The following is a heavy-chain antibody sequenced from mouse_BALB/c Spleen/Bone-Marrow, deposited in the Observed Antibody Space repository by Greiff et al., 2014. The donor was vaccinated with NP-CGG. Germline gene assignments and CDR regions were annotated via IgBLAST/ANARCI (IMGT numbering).Heavy chain of an antibody. D-gene: IGHD2-1*01. J-gene: IGHJ3*01. Sequence: VQLKQSGGGLVQPKGSLKLSCAAPGFTFNTYAMNWVRQAPGKGLEWVARIRSKSNNYATYYADSVNDRFTISRDDSQSLLYLQMNNLKSEDTAMYYCVRPCYGKYGGFASWGQGTLVTVSA. V-gene: IGHV10-1*02. CDR1: GFTFNTYA. CDR2: IRSKSNNYAT. CDR3: VRPCYGKYGGFAS.